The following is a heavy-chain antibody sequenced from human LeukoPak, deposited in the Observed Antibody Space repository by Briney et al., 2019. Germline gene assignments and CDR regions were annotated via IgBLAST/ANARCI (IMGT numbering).Heavy chain of an antibody. CDR1: GFTFSSYA. V-gene: IGHV3-64*01. CDR3: ARASGGWGNDYGDYVFDY. CDR2: ISSNGGST. D-gene: IGHD4-17*01. Sequence: GGSLRLSCAASGFTFSSYAMHWVRQAPGKGLEYVSAISSNGGSTYYANSVKGRFTISRDNSKNTLYLQMGSLRAEDMAVYYCARASGGWGNDYGDYVFDYWGQGTLVTVSS. J-gene: IGHJ4*02.